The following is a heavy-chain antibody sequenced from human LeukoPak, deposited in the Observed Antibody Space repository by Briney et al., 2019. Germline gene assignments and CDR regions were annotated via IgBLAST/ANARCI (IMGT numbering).Heavy chain of an antibody. CDR3: ATGGSYSSRWYIFDH. D-gene: IGHD6-13*01. Sequence: ASVKVSCKVSGYTFTELSMHWVRQAPGKGLEWMGWINPKSGETIYAQNFQGRVTMTRDTSINTAYMELSSLRSEDTAVYYCATGGSYSSRWYIFDHWGQRTLVTVSS. V-gene: IGHV1-24*01. CDR1: GYTFTELS. CDR2: INPKSGET. J-gene: IGHJ4*02.